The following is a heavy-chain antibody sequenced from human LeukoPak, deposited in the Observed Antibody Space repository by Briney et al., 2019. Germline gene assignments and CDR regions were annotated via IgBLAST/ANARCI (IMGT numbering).Heavy chain of an antibody. CDR2: ISAYNGNT. Sequence: ASVKVSCKASGYTFTSYGISWVRQAPGQGLEWMGWISAYNGNTNYAQKLQGRVTMTTDTSTSTAYMELRSLRSDDTAVYYCAKDGQWLTSYYFDYWGQGTLVTVSS. D-gene: IGHD6-19*01. V-gene: IGHV1-18*01. J-gene: IGHJ4*02. CDR1: GYTFTSYG. CDR3: AKDGQWLTSYYFDY.